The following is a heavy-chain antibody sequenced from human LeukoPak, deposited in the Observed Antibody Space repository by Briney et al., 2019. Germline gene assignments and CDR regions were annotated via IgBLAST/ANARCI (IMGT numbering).Heavy chain of an antibody. Sequence: GGSLRLSCTASGFTFGDYAMSWFRQAPGKWLEWVSFIRSKAYGGTTEYAASVKGRFTISRDDSKSIAYLQMNSLKTEDTAVYYCSRDGLIRGVIGYWGQGTLVTVSS. D-gene: IGHD3-10*01. J-gene: IGHJ4*02. CDR3: SRDGLIRGVIGY. CDR1: GFTFGDYA. V-gene: IGHV3-49*03. CDR2: IRSKAYGGTT.